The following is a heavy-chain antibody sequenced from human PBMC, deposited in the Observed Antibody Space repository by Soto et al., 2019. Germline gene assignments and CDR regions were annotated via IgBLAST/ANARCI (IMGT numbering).Heavy chain of an antibody. J-gene: IGHJ6*03. V-gene: IGHV4-39*02. CDR1: GGSISSGRYY. CDR2: IYNTGTT. CDR3: ARRPGTGPTLGHYYYDSLDV. D-gene: IGHD1-1*01. Sequence: QLQLQESGPGLVKPSETLSLTCTVSGGSISSGRYYWGWIRQPPGKGLEWVGSIYNTGTTHYNPSLKGRAAISVDTSKNHFSLQLTSATAADTSVYFCARRPGTGPTLGHYYYDSLDVWGTGTTVTVS.